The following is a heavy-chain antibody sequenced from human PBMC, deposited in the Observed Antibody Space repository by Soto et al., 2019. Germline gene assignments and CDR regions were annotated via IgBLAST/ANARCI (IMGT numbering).Heavy chain of an antibody. D-gene: IGHD1-7*01. Sequence: TQSLTRTLALGPVRYAYCYLTWFRQPPGQGLEWIGEIYRTGSTNYNPSLKSRVTISLDKSENRFPLKVTSLTAADTAVYYRASRDPGTSVDYWGQGPLVSVS. CDR1: LGPVRYAYC. J-gene: IGHJ4*02. CDR2: IYRTGST. CDR3: ASRDPGTSVDY. V-gene: IGHV4-4*02.